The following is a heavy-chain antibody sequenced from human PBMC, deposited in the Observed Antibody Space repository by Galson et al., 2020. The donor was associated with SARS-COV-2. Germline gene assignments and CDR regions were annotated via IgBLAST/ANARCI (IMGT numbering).Heavy chain of an antibody. D-gene: IGHD6-13*01. Sequence: ASVKVSCKASGYTFTGYYMHWVRQAPGQGLEWMGWINPNSGGTNYAQKFQGRVTMTRDTSISTAYMELSRLRSDDTAVYYCARDYVAAAGKGFDYWGQGTLVTVSS. CDR3: ARDYVAAAGKGFDY. V-gene: IGHV1-2*02. CDR2: INPNSGGT. J-gene: IGHJ4*02. CDR1: GYTFTGYY.